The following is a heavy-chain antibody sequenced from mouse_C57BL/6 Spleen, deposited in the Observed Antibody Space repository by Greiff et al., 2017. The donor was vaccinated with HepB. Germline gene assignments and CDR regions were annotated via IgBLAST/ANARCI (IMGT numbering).Heavy chain of an antibody. CDR2: INYDGSST. CDR3: ARDSGLLYFDY. CDR1: GFTFSDYY. Sequence: EVKLVESEGGLVQPGSSMKLSCTASGFTFSDYYMAWVRQVPEKGLEWVANINYDGSSTYYLDSLKSRFIISRDNAKNILYLQMSSLKSEDTATYYCARDSGLLYFDYWGQGTTLTVSS. J-gene: IGHJ2*01. V-gene: IGHV5-16*01. D-gene: IGHD1-3*01.